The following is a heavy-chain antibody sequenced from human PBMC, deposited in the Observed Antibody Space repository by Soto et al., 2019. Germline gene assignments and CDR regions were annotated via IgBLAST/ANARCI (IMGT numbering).Heavy chain of an antibody. CDR2: ISGSGGST. Sequence: GGSLRLSCAASGFTFSSYAMSWVRQAPGKGLEWVSAISGSGGSTYYADSVKGRFTISRDNSKNTLYLQMNSLRAEDTAVYYCAKSIVVVPAAQYCSGGSCYSPPDYWGQGTLVTVSS. V-gene: IGHV3-23*01. D-gene: IGHD2-15*01. CDR3: AKSIVVVPAAQYCSGGSCYSPPDY. CDR1: GFTFSSYA. J-gene: IGHJ4*02.